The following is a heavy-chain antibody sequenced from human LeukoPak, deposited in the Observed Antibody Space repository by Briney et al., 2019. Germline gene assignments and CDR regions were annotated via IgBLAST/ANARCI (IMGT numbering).Heavy chain of an antibody. CDR3: ARSDYDILTGYSKPDY. CDR1: GYTFTSYG. D-gene: IGHD3-9*01. J-gene: IGHJ4*02. V-gene: IGHV1-18*01. CDR2: ISAYNGNT. Sequence: ASVKVSCKASGYTFTSYGISWVRQAPGQGLEWMGWISAYNGNTNYAQKLQGRVTMTTDTSTSTAYMELRSLRSDDTAVYYCARSDYDILTGYSKPDYWGQGTLVTVSS.